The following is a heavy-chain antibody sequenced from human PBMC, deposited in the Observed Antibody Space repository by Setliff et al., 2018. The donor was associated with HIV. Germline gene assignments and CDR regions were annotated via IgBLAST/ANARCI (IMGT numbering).Heavy chain of an antibody. CDR2: INHTGST. J-gene: IGHJ4*02. CDR3: ASGEDSGTYGEPYDS. Sequence: SETLSLTCAVYGGSFSGYYWSWIRQSPGKGLEWIGEINHTGSTNYIPSLKSRLTMSVDTSKNQFSLKLSSVTAADTAVYYCASGEDSGTYGEPYDSWGQGALVTVSS. D-gene: IGHD1-26*01. V-gene: IGHV4-34*01. CDR1: GGSFSGYY.